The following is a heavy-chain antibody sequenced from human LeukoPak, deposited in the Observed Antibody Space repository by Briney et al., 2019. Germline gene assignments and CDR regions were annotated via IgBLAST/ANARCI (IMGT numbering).Heavy chain of an antibody. Sequence: GGSLRLSCAASGFTFSSYWMHWVRQAPGKGLVWVSRINTDGSSTSYADSVKGRFTISRDNAKNTLYLQMNSLRAEDTAVYYCARGSIDYYDSSGYYYWGQGTLVTVSS. J-gene: IGHJ4*02. CDR2: INTDGSST. D-gene: IGHD3-22*01. V-gene: IGHV3-74*01. CDR1: GFTFSSYW. CDR3: ARGSIDYYDSSGYYY.